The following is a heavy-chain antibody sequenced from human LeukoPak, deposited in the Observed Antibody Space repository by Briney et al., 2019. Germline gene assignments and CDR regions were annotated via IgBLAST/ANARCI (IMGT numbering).Heavy chain of an antibody. J-gene: IGHJ4*02. CDR2: IYYSGST. D-gene: IGHD6-19*01. CDR1: GGSISSYY. Sequence: QSSETLSLTCTVSGGSISSYYWSWIRQPPGKGLEWIGYIYYSGSTNYNPSLKSRVTISVDTSKNQFSLKLSSVTAADTAVYYCARGLRYSSGWYLDYWGQGILVTVSS. V-gene: IGHV4-59*01. CDR3: ARGLRYSSGWYLDY.